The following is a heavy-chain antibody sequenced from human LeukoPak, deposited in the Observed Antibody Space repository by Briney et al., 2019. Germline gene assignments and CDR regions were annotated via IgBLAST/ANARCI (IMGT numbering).Heavy chain of an antibody. D-gene: IGHD4-17*01. CDR2: ISYDGSNK. Sequence: GGSLRLSCAASGFTFSSYAMHWVRQAPGKGLEWVAVISYDGSNKYYADSVKGRFTISRDNSKNTLCLQMNSLRAEDTAVYYCARVAGGLRSPTDYWGQGTLVTVSS. CDR1: GFTFSSYA. CDR3: ARVAGGLRSPTDY. V-gene: IGHV3-30-3*01. J-gene: IGHJ4*02.